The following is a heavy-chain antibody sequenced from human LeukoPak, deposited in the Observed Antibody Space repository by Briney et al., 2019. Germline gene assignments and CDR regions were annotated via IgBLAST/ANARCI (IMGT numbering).Heavy chain of an antibody. CDR2: IKQDGSEK. CDR3: ASVPLYGDYVFDY. J-gene: IGHJ4*02. V-gene: IGHV3-7*03. Sequence: GGSLRLSCAASGFTFSSYWMSWVRQAPGKGLEWVANIKQDGSEKYYVDSVKGRFTISRDNSKNTLYLQMNSLRAEDTAVYYCASVPLYGDYVFDYWGQGTLVTVSS. CDR1: GFTFSSYW. D-gene: IGHD4-17*01.